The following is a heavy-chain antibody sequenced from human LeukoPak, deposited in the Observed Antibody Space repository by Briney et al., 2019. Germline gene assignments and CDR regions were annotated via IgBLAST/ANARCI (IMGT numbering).Heavy chain of an antibody. V-gene: IGHV3-30*04. CDR2: IAFDGSNK. CDR3: ARDGSYEGLYGDYLDQ. CDR1: GFTFSSYA. Sequence: PGGSLRLSCAASGFTFSSYAMHWVRQTPGQGLEWVAAIAFDGSNKYYADSVKGRFIISRDNSKSTLFLQLNSLRADDTALYYGARDGSYEGLYGDYLDQWGQGTLVTVS. D-gene: IGHD3-16*01. J-gene: IGHJ4*02.